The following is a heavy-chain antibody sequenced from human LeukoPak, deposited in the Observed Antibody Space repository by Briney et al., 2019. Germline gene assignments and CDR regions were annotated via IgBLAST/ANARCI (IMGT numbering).Heavy chain of an antibody. CDR3: ARQSTTIFGVVILFDY. CDR1: GYTFTSYY. V-gene: IGHV1-46*01. J-gene: IGHJ4*02. Sequence: GASVKVSCKASGYTFTSYYMHWVRQAPGQGLEWMGIINPSGGSTSYAQKFQGRVTMTRDTSTSTVYMELSSLRSEDTAVYYCARQSTTIFGVVILFDYWGQGTLVTVSS. D-gene: IGHD3-3*01. CDR2: INPSGGST.